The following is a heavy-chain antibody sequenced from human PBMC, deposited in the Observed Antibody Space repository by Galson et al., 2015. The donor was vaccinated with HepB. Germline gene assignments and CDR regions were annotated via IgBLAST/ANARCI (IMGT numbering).Heavy chain of an antibody. V-gene: IGHV4-59*01. D-gene: IGHD4-23*01. CDR1: GGSISSYY. J-gene: IGHJ3*02. Sequence: ETLSLTCTVSGGSISSYYWSWIRQPPGKGLEWIGYIYYSGSTNYNPSLKSRVTISVDTSKNQFSLKLSSVTAADTAVYYCARAPLGYGGNSGLGAFDIWGQGTMVTVSS. CDR3: ARAPLGYGGNSGLGAFDI. CDR2: IYYSGST.